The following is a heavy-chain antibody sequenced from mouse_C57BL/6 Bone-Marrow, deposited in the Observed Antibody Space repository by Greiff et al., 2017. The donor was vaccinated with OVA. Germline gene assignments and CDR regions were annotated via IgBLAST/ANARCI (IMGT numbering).Heavy chain of an antibody. CDR2: IDPENGDT. J-gene: IGHJ2*01. Sequence: EVQLQESGAELVRPGASVKLSCTASGFNIKDDYMHWVKQRPEQGLEWIGWIDPENGDTEYASKFQGKATITAATSSNTAYLQLSSLTSEDTAVYYCTTIAGDYWGQGTTLTVSS. CDR3: TTIAGDY. V-gene: IGHV14-4*01. CDR1: GFNIKDDY.